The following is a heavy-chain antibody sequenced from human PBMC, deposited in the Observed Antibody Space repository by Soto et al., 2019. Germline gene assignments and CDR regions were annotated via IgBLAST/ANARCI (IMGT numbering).Heavy chain of an antibody. Sequence: GGSLRLSCAASGFTFSPYWMHWVRQTPGKGLMWVSRIDDTGTIITYADSVKGRFTISRDNAKNTLYLQMDSPRAEDTAIYYCARDQTVNGPTTFDYCGQGTLVTVSS. D-gene: IGHD2-8*01. V-gene: IGHV3-74*01. CDR3: ARDQTVNGPTTFDY. J-gene: IGHJ4*02. CDR2: IDDTGTII. CDR1: GFTFSPYW.